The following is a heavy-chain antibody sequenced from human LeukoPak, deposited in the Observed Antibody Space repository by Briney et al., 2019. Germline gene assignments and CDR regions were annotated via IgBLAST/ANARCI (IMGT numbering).Heavy chain of an antibody. CDR3: ARDWDIGRVTAGIGFWFGP. J-gene: IGHJ5*01. D-gene: IGHD6-13*01. Sequence: SVKVSCKASGGTFSSYTISWVRQAPGQGLEWMGRIIPILGIANYAQKFQGRVTITADKSTSTAYMELSSLRSEDTAVYYCARDWDIGRVTAGIGFWFGPLGQGTLV. CDR1: GGTFSSYT. CDR2: IIPILGIA. V-gene: IGHV1-69*02.